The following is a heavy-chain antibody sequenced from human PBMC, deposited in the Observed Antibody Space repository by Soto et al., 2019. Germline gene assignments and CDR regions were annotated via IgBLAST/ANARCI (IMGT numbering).Heavy chain of an antibody. D-gene: IGHD3-9*01. CDR2: IWYDGSNK. V-gene: IGHV3-33*01. Sequence: QVQLVESGGGVVQPGRSLRLSCAASGFTFSSYGMHWVRQAPGKGLEWVAVIWYDGSNKYYADSVKGRFTISRDNSKNTLYLQMNSLRAEDTAVYYCATDTLTGRFDYWGQGTLVTVSS. CDR1: GFTFSSYG. J-gene: IGHJ4*02. CDR3: ATDTLTGRFDY.